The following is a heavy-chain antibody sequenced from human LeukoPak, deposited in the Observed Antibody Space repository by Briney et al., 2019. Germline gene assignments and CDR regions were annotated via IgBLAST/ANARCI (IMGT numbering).Heavy chain of an antibody. V-gene: IGHV4-39*01. J-gene: IGHJ4*02. Sequence: SETLSLTCTVSGGSISSSSYYWGWIRQPPGKGLEWIGSIYYSGSTYYNPSLKSRVTISVDTSKNQFSLKLSSVTAADTAVYCCARSSNGITGTTDYWGQGTLVTVSS. CDR1: GGSISSSSYY. CDR3: ARSSNGITGTTDY. CDR2: IYYSGST. D-gene: IGHD1-7*01.